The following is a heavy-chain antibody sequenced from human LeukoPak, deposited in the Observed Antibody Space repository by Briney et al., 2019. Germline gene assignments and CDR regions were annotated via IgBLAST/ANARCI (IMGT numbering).Heavy chain of an antibody. CDR2: VNLQGST. V-gene: IGHV4-4*02. J-gene: IGHJ4*02. CDR1: GGSITNTNY. Sequence: SGTLSLTCGVYGGSITNTNYWTWVRRPPGKGLEWIGEVNLQGSTNYNPSLMGRVAIAVDTSENHISLQLTSVTAADTAVYYCAREGGPYRPLDYSGQGTLVTVSS. CDR3: AREGGPYRPLDY.